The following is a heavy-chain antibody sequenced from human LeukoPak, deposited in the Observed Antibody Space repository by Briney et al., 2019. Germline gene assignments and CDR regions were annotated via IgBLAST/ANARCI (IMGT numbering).Heavy chain of an antibody. CDR3: AKGTLRYFDWLLPFDY. CDR1: GFTVSTNY. CDR2: IYSGGST. J-gene: IGHJ4*02. D-gene: IGHD3-9*01. V-gene: IGHV3-66*01. Sequence: GGSLRLSCATSGFTVSTNYVGWVRQAPGKGLEWVSVIYSGGSTYFADSVRGRFTISRDNAKNTLYLQMNSLRAEDTAVYYCAKGTLRYFDWLLPFDYWGQGTLVTVSS.